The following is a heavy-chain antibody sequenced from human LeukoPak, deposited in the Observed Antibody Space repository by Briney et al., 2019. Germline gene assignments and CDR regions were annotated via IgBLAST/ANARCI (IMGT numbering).Heavy chain of an antibody. J-gene: IGHJ4*02. CDR2: IRYDGSNK. V-gene: IGHV3-30*02. CDR3: AKYPAVAGSFDFDY. Sequence: GGSLRLSCAASGSTFSSYGMHWVRQAPGKGLEWVAFIRYDGSNKYYADSVKGRFTISRDNSKNTLYLQMNSLRAEDTAVYYCAKYPAVAGSFDFDYWGQGTLVTVSS. CDR1: GSTFSSYG. D-gene: IGHD6-19*01.